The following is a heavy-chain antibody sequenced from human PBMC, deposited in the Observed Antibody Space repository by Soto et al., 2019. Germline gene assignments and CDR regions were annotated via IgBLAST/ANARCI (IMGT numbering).Heavy chain of an antibody. CDR1: GASINSYY. D-gene: IGHD2-15*01. Sequence: QVQLQESGPGLVKPSETLSLTCTVSGASINSYYWSWIRQPPGKGLEWIGYIYYSGRTNYSPSLKSRVTISVDTSRNQFSLKLSSVTAADTAVYYCAASRGYCSGGSCYAWVFDSWGQGTLVNVSS. CDR3: AASRGYCSGGSCYAWVFDS. V-gene: IGHV4-59*01. CDR2: IYYSGRT. J-gene: IGHJ4*02.